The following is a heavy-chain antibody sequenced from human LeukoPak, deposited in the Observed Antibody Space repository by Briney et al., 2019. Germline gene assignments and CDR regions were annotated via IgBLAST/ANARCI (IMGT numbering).Heavy chain of an antibody. J-gene: IGHJ4*02. Sequence: ASVKVSCKASGYTFTNYGISWVRQAPGQGLEWMGWINTNTGNPTYAQGFTGRFVFSLDTSVSTAYLQISSLKAEDTAVYYCARLRGPNCSGGSCYDYWGQGTLVTVSS. CDR1: GYTFTNYG. CDR2: INTNTGNP. CDR3: ARLRGPNCSGGSCYDY. D-gene: IGHD2-15*01. V-gene: IGHV7-4-1*02.